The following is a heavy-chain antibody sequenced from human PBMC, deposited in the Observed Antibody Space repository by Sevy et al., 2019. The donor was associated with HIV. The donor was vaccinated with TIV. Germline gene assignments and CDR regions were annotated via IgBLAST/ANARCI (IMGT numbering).Heavy chain of an antibody. CDR1: GYTFTNYY. V-gene: IGHV1-46*01. CDR3: ARGYYYDYSGLGY. CDR2: INPRGGST. J-gene: IGHJ4*02. D-gene: IGHD3-22*01. Sequence: ASVKVSCKASGYTFTNYYIHWVRQAPGQGLEWMGIINPRGGSTNYAQKFQGRVTMTRDTSTTTVYMERISLRSEVTAVYYCARGYYYDYSGLGYWGQGTLVTVSS.